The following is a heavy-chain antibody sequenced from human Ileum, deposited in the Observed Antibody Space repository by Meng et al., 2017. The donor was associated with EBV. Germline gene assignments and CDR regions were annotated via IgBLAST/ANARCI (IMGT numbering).Heavy chain of an antibody. Sequence: LQEAGPGLVKPSQTLSLTCAVSGVSISSGVYQWSWIRQPPGKGLEWIGSIYYSGSTYYNPSLKSRVTISVDTSKNQFSLKLSSVTAADTAVYYCARSIVVVPAAIYYWGQGTLVTVSS. CDR2: IYYSGST. J-gene: IGHJ4*02. V-gene: IGHV4-39*01. CDR1: GVSISSGVYQ. D-gene: IGHD2-2*01. CDR3: ARSIVVVPAAIYY.